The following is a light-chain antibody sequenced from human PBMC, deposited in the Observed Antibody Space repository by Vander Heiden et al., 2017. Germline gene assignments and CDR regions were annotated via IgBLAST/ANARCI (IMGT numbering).Light chain of an antibody. V-gene: IGKV1-39*01. CDR3: QQGYSIPLT. J-gene: IGKJ4*01. CDR2: AAS. Sequence: DIQVTQSPSSLSASVGDRVTITCRASQSISNYLNWYQLKPGKAPKLLIYAASSLQGGVPSRFSGSGSGTDFTLTISSLQLEDFATYYCQQGYSIPLTFVGGTKVEI. CDR1: QSISNY.